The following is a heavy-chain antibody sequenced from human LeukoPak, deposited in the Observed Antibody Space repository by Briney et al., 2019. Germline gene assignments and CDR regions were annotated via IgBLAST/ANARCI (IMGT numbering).Heavy chain of an antibody. J-gene: IGHJ6*02. CDR3: AREGYASGTRYGMDV. D-gene: IGHD3-10*01. Sequence: PGGSLRLSCAASGFTFSNYAMSWVRQAPGKGLEWVSVISSSGGSTYYTDSVKGRFTISRDSSKNTLYLQMNSLRAEDTAVYYCAREGYASGTRYGMDVWGQGTTVTVSS. V-gene: IGHV3-23*01. CDR1: GFTFSNYA. CDR2: ISSSGGST.